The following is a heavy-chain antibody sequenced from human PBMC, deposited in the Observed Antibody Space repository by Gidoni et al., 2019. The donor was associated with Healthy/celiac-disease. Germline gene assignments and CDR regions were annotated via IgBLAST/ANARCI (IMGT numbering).Heavy chain of an antibody. Sequence: QVQLQQWGAGLLKPSETLSLTCAVYGGSFSGYYWSWIRQPPGKGLEWIGEINHSGSTNYNPSLKSRVTISVDTSKNQFSLKLSSVTAADTAVYYCARERSVDHYYDSSVSYYYYMDVWGKGTTVTVSS. CDR3: ARERSVDHYYDSSVSYYYYMDV. CDR1: GGSFSGYY. D-gene: IGHD3-22*01. V-gene: IGHV4-34*01. CDR2: INHSGST. J-gene: IGHJ6*03.